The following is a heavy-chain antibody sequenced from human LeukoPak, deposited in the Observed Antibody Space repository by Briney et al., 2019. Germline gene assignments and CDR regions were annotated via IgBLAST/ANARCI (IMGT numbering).Heavy chain of an antibody. J-gene: IGHJ4*02. D-gene: IGHD5-24*01. CDR1: GFTFSSYS. CDR3: ARERDGYPDY. Sequence: PGGSLRLSCAASGFTFSSYSMNWVRQAPGKGLEWVSSISSSSSYIYYADSVKGRFTISRDNAKNSLYLQMNSLRAEDTAVYCCARERDGYPDYWGQGTLVTVSS. CDR2: ISSSSSYI. V-gene: IGHV3-21*01.